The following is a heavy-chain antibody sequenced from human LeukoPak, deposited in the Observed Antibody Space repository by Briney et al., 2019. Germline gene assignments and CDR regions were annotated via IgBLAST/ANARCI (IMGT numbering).Heavy chain of an antibody. CDR2: ISTSGST. V-gene: IGHV4-4*07. CDR3: ARDLNWYSGYLFDY. CDR1: GGSISSYY. Sequence: SETLSLTCTVSGGSISSYYRSWIRQPAGKGLEWIGRISTSGSTNYNPSLKSRVTMSVDTSKNQFSLKLSSVTAADTAVYYCARDLNWYSGYLFDYWGQGTLVTFSS. D-gene: IGHD5-12*01. J-gene: IGHJ4*02.